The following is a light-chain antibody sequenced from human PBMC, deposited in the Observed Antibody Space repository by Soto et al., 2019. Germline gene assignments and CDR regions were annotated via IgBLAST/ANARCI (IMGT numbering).Light chain of an antibody. CDR1: QGIRND. CDR2: SSS. CDR3: QQYHRYST. Sequence: DIQMTQSPSSLSASVGDRVTITCRASQGIRNDLGWYQQKPGKAPKRLIYSSSNLQSGVPSRFSGSGSGTDFTLSINSLQPEDFATYYCQQYHRYSTFGQGTKVDNK. V-gene: IGKV1-17*01. J-gene: IGKJ1*01.